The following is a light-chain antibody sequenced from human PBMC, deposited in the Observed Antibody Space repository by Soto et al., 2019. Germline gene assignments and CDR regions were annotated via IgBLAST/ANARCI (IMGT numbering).Light chain of an antibody. CDR1: SSDVGSYNL. CDR3: CSYAGGLYV. J-gene: IGLJ1*01. CDR2: EVT. Sequence: QSALTQPASVSGSPGQSITISCTGTSSDVGSYNLVSWYQQHPGKAPKFMIYEVTKQPSGVSNRFSGSKSGHTASLTISGLQAEDEADYFCCSYAGGLYVFGTGTKVTVL. V-gene: IGLV2-23*02.